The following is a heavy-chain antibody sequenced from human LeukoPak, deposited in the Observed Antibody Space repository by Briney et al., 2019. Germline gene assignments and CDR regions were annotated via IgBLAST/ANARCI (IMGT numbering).Heavy chain of an antibody. J-gene: IGHJ4*02. D-gene: IGHD3-10*01. CDR3: ARDYTVHFDY. Sequence: GGSLRLSCATSGFTFSTYAIHWVRQAPGKGLEWVAVISYDGSSKYYADSVRGRFTISGDNSKNTLYLQMNSLRAEDTAVYYCARDYTVHFDYWGQGTLVTVSS. V-gene: IGHV3-30*14. CDR1: GFTFSTYA. CDR2: ISYDGSSK.